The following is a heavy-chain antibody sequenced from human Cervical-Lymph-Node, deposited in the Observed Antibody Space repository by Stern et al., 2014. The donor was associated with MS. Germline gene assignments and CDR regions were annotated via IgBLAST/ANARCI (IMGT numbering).Heavy chain of an antibody. D-gene: IGHD2-21*01. CDR2: ISYDGSNT. CDR1: GFIFSTYA. J-gene: IGHJ6*02. Sequence: QVQLVESGGCVVQPGRSLRVSCAASGFIFSTYAMHWVRQAPGKGLEWVAVISYDGSNTSYADSVKGLFTISRDNSQSMVYFQMNSLRTEDTAVYYCAAFHIGKEYDKDVWGQGTTVTVSS. V-gene: IGHV3-30*03. CDR3: AAFHIGKEYDKDV.